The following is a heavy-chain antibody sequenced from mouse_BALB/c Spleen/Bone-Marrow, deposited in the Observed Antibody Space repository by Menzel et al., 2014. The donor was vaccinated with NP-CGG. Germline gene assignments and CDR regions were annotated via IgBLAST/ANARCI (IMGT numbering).Heavy chain of an antibody. CDR2: ISSGGSYT. CDR1: GFTFSSYA. CDR3: AREGYDGQMDY. Sequence: EVQREESGGGLVKPGGSLKLSCAASGFTFSSYAVSWVRQSPEKRLEWVAEISSGGSYTYYPDTVTGRFTISRDNAKNALYLEMRSLRSEDTAMYYCAREGYDGQMDYWGQGTSGTVPS. J-gene: IGHJ4*01. V-gene: IGHV5-9-4*01. D-gene: IGHD2-2*01.